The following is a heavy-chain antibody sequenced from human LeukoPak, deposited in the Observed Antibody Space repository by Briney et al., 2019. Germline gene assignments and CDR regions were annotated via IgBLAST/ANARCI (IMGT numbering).Heavy chain of an antibody. J-gene: IGHJ4*02. CDR1: GGSITTTNW. Sequence: PSGTLSLTCAVSGGSITTTNWWSWVRQPPGKGLEWIGEVHLSGATNYNPSLESRVSMSIDKSKNHLSLEVTSVTAADTAIYYCTRESGAFSPFGFWGQGTLLTVSS. CDR3: TRESGAFSPFGF. CDR2: VHLSGAT. D-gene: IGHD1-26*01. V-gene: IGHV4-4*02.